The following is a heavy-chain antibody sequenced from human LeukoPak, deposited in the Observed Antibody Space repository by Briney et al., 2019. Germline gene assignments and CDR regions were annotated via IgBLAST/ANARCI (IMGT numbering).Heavy chain of an antibody. CDR1: GFTFSSYA. CDR3: AKYGDYEFAAFDI. D-gene: IGHD4-17*01. CDR2: ISGSGGST. J-gene: IGHJ3*02. V-gene: IGHV3-23*01. Sequence: GGSLRLSCAASGFTFSSYAMSWVRQAPGKGLEWVSAISGSGGSTYYADSVKGRFTISRDNSKNTLYLQMNSLRAEDAAVYYCAKYGDYEFAAFDIWGQGTMVTVSS.